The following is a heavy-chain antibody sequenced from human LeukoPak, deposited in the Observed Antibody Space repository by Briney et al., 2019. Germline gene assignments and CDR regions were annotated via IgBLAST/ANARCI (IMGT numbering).Heavy chain of an antibody. D-gene: IGHD3-10*01. J-gene: IGHJ6*03. V-gene: IGHV3-20*04. CDR2: INWNGGST. Sequence: RPGGSLRLSCTAPGFTFDDYGMSWVRQAPGKGLEWVSGINWNGGSTGYADSVKGRFTISRDNAKNSLYLQMNSLRAEDTALYYCARDRRGSRGPYYYYYMDVWGKGTTVTVSS. CDR3: ARDRRGSRGPYYYYYMDV. CDR1: GFTFDDYG.